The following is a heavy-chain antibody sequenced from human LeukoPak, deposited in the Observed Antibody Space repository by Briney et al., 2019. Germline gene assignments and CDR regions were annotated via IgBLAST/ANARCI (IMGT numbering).Heavy chain of an antibody. Sequence: SVKVSCKASGGTFSSYAISWVRQAPGQGLEWMGGIIPIFGTADYAQKFQGRVTITADESTSTAYMELSSLRSEDTAVYYCASSVVAKVYYYYGMDVWGQGTTVTVSS. J-gene: IGHJ6*02. D-gene: IGHD2-15*01. CDR2: IIPIFGTA. CDR3: ASSVVAKVYYYYGMDV. V-gene: IGHV1-69*13. CDR1: GGTFSSYA.